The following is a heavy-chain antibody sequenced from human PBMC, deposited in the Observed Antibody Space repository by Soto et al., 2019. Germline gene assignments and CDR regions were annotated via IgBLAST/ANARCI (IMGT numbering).Heavy chain of an antibody. CDR3: ARDSVVVSFRPRNFDL. D-gene: IGHD3-22*01. CDR1: GFSFNNYN. CDR2: ITNTGDNT. J-gene: IGHJ2*01. V-gene: IGHV3-48*01. Sequence: GGSLRLSCAASGFSFNNYNMNWVRQVPGKGLEWASYITNTGDNTYYADSVKGRFTISRDNADNPLYLQMNSLRAEDTAIYYCARDSVVVSFRPRNFDLWGRGTQVTVSS.